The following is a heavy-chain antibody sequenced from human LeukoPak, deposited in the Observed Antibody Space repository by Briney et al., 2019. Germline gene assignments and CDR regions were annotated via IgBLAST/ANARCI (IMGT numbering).Heavy chain of an antibody. CDR3: AKGTTVIRGGWFDP. J-gene: IGHJ5*02. V-gene: IGHV3-23*01. Sequence: GGSLRLSCAASGFTFSNYAMSWVRQAPGKGLEWVSTISNSGGSTYCADSVKGRFTISRDNSKNTLYLQMNSLRAEDTAVYYCAKGTTVIRGGWFDPWGQGTLVTVSS. CDR2: ISNSGGST. CDR1: GFTFSNYA. D-gene: IGHD4-17*01.